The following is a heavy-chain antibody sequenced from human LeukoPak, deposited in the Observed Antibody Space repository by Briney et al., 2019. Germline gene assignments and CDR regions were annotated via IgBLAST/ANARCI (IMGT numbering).Heavy chain of an antibody. J-gene: IGHJ4*02. CDR2: IKGDGSHT. CDR3: ARDRPPGIAVAATFN. Sequence: GGSLRLSCAASGFTFSNYWMHWVRQAPGKGLVWVSRIKGDGSHTIYADSVKGRFTISRDNAKNTLYLQMNSLRAEDTAVYYCARDRPPGIAVAATFNWGQGTLVTVSS. D-gene: IGHD6-19*01. CDR1: GFTFSNYW. V-gene: IGHV3-74*01.